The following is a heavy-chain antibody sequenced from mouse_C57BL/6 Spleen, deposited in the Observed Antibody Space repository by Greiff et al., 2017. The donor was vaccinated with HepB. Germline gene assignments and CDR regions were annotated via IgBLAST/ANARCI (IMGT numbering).Heavy chain of an antibody. J-gene: IGHJ2*01. V-gene: IGHV1-76*01. CDR2: SCPGSGNT. CDR3: AREGYSYGSCFVD. CDR1: GYTFTDYY. Sequence: VKLVESGAELVRPGASVKLSCKASGYTFTDYYINWVKQRPGQGLEWIARSCPGSGNTYYNEKFKGKATLTAEKSSSTAYMQLSSLTSEDSAFSFGAREGYSYGSCFVDWGQGTTLTVSS. D-gene: IGHD1-1*01.